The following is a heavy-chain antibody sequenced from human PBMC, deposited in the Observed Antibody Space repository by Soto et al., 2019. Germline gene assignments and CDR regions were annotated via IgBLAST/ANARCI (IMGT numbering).Heavy chain of an antibody. D-gene: IGHD4-17*01. Sequence: SETLSLTCTVSGGSISSYYWSWIRQPPGKGLEWIGYIYYSGSTNYNPSLKSRVTISVDTSKNRFSLKLSSVTAADTAVYYCARSTSSYYGMDVWGQGTTVTVSS. CDR3: ARSTSSYYGMDV. V-gene: IGHV4-59*01. CDR1: GGSISSYY. CDR2: IYYSGST. J-gene: IGHJ6*02.